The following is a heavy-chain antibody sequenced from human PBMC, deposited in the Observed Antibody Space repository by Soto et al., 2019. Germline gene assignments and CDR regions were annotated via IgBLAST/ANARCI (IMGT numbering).Heavy chain of an antibody. V-gene: IGHV1-69*13. D-gene: IGHD1-26*01. CDR2: IIPIFGTA. Sequence: SVNVSCNASGGTFSSYSISWVRQAPGQGLEWMGGIIPIFGTANYAQKFQGRVTITADESTSTAYMELSSLRSEDTAVYYCARGGYSGSYHYSFDYWGQGTLVTVSS. CDR3: ARGGYSGSYHYSFDY. CDR1: GGTFSSYS. J-gene: IGHJ4*02.